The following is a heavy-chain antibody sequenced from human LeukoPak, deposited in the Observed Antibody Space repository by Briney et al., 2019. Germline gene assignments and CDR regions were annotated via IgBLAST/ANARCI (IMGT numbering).Heavy chain of an antibody. D-gene: IGHD5-18*01. CDR2: TSYDGSHK. CDR3: AKDQDSYGLDF. V-gene: IGHV3-30*18. J-gene: IGHJ4*02. Sequence: GGSLRLSCAASGFTISSYGMHWVRQAPCKGLEWLAVTSYDGSHKNYADSVKGRFTISRDNSNNTLELQMSSLRAEDTAVYYCAKDQDSYGLDFWGQGTLVTVSS. CDR1: GFTISSYG.